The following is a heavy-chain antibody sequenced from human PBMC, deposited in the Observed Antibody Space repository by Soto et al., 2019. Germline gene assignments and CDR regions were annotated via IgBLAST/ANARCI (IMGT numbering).Heavy chain of an antibody. CDR3: AKDNYYYDSSGYPAHDAFDI. J-gene: IGHJ3*02. CDR1: GFTFSRYG. D-gene: IGHD3-22*01. Sequence: PGGSLRLSCAASGFTFSRYGIHWVRQAPGKGLEWVAIISYDGSNKYYADSVKGRFTISRDNSKNTLYLQMNSLRAEDTAVYYCAKDNYYYDSSGYPAHDAFDIWGQGTMVTVSS. CDR2: ISYDGSNK. V-gene: IGHV3-30*18.